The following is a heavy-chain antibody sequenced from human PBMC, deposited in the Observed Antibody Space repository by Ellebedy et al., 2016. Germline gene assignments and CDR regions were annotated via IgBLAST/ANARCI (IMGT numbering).Heavy chain of an antibody. CDR1: GFTFSSYA. D-gene: IGHD2-2*01. CDR2: ISGSGGST. CDR3: ARGDCSSTSCPLGYYYYYMDV. J-gene: IGHJ6*03. V-gene: IGHV3-23*01. Sequence: GGSLRLSXAASGFTFSSYAMSWVRQAPGKGLEWVSAISGSGGSTYYADSVKGRFTISRDNSKNTLYLQMNSLRAEDTAVYYCARGDCSSTSCPLGYYYYYMDVWGKGTTVTVSS.